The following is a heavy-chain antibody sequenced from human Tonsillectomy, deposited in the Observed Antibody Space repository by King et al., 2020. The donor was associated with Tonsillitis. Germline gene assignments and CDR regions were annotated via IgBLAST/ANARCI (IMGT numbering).Heavy chain of an antibody. V-gene: IGHV4-34*01. D-gene: IGHD6-13*01. CDR3: ARGGAGTSHCYAMDV. J-gene: IGHJ6*02. Sequence: VQLQQWGAGLLKPSETLSLTCAVSGGSFSGYYWNWIRQPPGKGLEWIGEINHSGSTHYNPSLKSRVTISVDTSKNQFSLNLSSVTAADTAVFYCARGGAGTSHCYAMDVWGQGTTVTVSS. CDR1: GGSFSGYY. CDR2: INHSGST.